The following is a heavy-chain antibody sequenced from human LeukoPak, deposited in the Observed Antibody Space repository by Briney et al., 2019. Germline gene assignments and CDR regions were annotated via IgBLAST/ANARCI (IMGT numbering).Heavy chain of an antibody. V-gene: IGHV4-34*01. CDR2: IYYSGST. CDR3: ARESIGVATISTLDY. Sequence: SETLSLTCAVYGGSFSGYYGGWIRQPPGKGLEWIGSIYYSGSTYYNPSLKSRVTISVDTSKNQFSLKLSSVTAADTAVYYCARESIGVATISTLDYWGQGTLVTVSS. J-gene: IGHJ4*02. CDR1: GGSFSGYY. D-gene: IGHD2-21*01.